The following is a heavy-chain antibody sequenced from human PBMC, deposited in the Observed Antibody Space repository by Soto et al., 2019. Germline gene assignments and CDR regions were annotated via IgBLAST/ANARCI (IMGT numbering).Heavy chain of an antibody. Sequence: QVQLVESGGGVVQPGGSLRLSCKASGFTFRDYGFHWVRQAPGKGLEWVAVIYYDGSGSDYEDSVRGRFIFSRDISTNTLYLQMNSLRAEDTAVYYCVRDDCSGGTCYGGYWGQGTLVTVSS. CDR3: VRDDCSGGTCYGGY. CDR1: GFTFRDYG. CDR2: IYYDGSGS. V-gene: IGHV3-33*01. J-gene: IGHJ4*02. D-gene: IGHD2-15*01.